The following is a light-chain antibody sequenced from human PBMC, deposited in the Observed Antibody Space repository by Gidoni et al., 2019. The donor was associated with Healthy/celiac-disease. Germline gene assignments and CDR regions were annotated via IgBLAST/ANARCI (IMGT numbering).Light chain of an antibody. Sequence: EIVMTQSPATLTVSPGERATLSCRASPSVSSNLAWYQQKPGQAPRLLIYGASPRATGIPARFSGSGSGTEFTLTISSLQSEDFAVYYCQQYNNWPQTFGQXTKLEIK. CDR1: PSVSSN. V-gene: IGKV3-15*01. CDR2: GAS. CDR3: QQYNNWPQT. J-gene: IGKJ2*01.